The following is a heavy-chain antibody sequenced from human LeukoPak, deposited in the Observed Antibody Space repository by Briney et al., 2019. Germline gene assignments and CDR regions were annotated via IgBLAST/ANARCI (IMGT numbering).Heavy chain of an antibody. J-gene: IGHJ4*02. Sequence: SETLSLTCAVSGGSISTNNWWSWFRQAPGKGLQWIGQIYHRGDTNYNPSLSSRVTMSVDRSKNQVSLKLSSVTASETAICDFAREFVADVKTMDFFDYWGQGIPVTVSS. CDR1: GGSISTNNW. CDR3: AREFVADVKTMDFFDY. CDR2: IYHRGDT. V-gene: IGHV4-4*02. D-gene: IGHD3-10*01.